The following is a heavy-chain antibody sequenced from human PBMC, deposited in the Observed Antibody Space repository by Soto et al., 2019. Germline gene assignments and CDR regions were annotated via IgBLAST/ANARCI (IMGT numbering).Heavy chain of an antibody. Sequence: SETLSLTCTVSGGSVNSDNFYWSWIRQPPGKGLEWIGYVFHMGNTNYSPSLKSRVTMSIDTSRNQFSLRLSSVTAADTAVYFCARHHIEVTPQCFDSWGRVKMGTVSS. CDR2: VFHMGNT. CDR3: ARHHIEVTPQCFDS. J-gene: IGHJ4*02. CDR1: GGSVNSDNFY. D-gene: IGHD2-15*01. V-gene: IGHV4-61*01.